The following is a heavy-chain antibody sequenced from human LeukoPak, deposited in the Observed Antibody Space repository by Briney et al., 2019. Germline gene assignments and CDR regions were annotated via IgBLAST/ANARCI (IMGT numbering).Heavy chain of an antibody. D-gene: IGHD2-21*02. CDR1: GFTFSSYS. J-gene: IGHJ4*02. CDR2: ISSSSSYI. Sequence: GGSLRLSCAASGFTFSSYSMNWVRQAPGKGLEWVSSISSSSSYIYYADSVKGRFTISRDNAKNSLYLQMNSLRAEDTAVYYCARVAYCGGDCYPLDYWGQGTPVTVSS. CDR3: ARVAYCGGDCYPLDY. V-gene: IGHV3-21*01.